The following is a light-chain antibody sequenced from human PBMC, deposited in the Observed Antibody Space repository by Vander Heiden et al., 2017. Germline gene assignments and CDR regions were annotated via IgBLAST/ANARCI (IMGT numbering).Light chain of an antibody. CDR2: AAS. CDR3: QQSYSTLYT. V-gene: IGKV1-39*01. CDR1: QSISSY. J-gene: IGKJ2*01. Sequence: ASVGDRVTITCRASQSISSYLNWYQQKPGKAPKLLIYAASSLQSGVPSRFSGSGSGTDFTLTISRLQPEDFATYYCQQSYSTLYTFGQGTKLGIK.